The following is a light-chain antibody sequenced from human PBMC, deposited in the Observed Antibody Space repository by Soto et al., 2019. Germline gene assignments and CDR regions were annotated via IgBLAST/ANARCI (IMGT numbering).Light chain of an antibody. CDR2: GAS. V-gene: IGKV3-20*01. CDR3: QQYGSITLT. CDR1: QSVSRSY. J-gene: IGKJ4*01. Sequence: DIVLTQSPGTLSLSPGERATLSCRASQSVSRSYIAWYQKKPGQAPSLLIYGASSRASGTPDRFSGSGSGADFNLTITRLETEDFALYECQQYGSITLTFCGGTKGDIK.